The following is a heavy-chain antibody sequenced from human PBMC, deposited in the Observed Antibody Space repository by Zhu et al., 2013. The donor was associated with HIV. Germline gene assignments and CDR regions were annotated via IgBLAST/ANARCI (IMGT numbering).Heavy chain of an antibody. Sequence: VQLVQSGAEVKKPGASAKVSCKVSGYTLTELSMHWVRQAPGKGLEWMGGFDPEDGETIYAQKFQGRVTMTEDTSTDTAYMELSSLRPEDTAVYYCATITMVRGVIPAPQYYFDYWGQGTLVTVSS. CDR2: FDPEDGET. CDR3: ATITMVRGVIPAPQYYFDY. V-gene: IGHV1-24*01. J-gene: IGHJ4*02. D-gene: IGHD3-10*01. CDR1: GYTLTELS.